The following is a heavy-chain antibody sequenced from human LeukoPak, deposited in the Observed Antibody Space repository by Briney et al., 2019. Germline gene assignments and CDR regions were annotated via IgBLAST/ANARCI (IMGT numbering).Heavy chain of an antibody. CDR3: ARVAPYYDSSGYYFSHFDY. CDR1: GFTFSSYE. V-gene: IGHV3-48*03. CDR2: ISSSGSTI. D-gene: IGHD3-22*01. J-gene: IGHJ4*02. Sequence: PGGSLRLSCAVSGFTFSSYEMNWVRQAPGKGLEWVSYISSSGSTIYYADSVKGRFTISRDNAKNSLYLQMNSLRAEDTAVYYCARVAPYYDSSGYYFSHFDYWGQGTLVTVSS.